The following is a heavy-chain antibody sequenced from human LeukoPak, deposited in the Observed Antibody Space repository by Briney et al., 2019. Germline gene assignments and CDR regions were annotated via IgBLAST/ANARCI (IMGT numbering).Heavy chain of an antibody. J-gene: IGHJ5*02. V-gene: IGHV1-69*04. D-gene: IGHD2-2*01. CDR3: ARDIVVVPGTGFDP. CDR1: GGTFSSYA. CDR2: IIPTLGIA. Sequence: GSSVKVSCTASGGTFSSYAISWVRQAPGQGLEWMGRIIPTLGIADYAQKFQGRVTITADKSTSTAYMELSSLRSKDTAVYYCARDIVVVPGTGFDPWGQGTLVTVSS.